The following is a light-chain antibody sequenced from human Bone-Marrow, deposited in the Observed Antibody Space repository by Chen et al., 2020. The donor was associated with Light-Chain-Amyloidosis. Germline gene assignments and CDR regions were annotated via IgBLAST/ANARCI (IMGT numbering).Light chain of an antibody. CDR1: SSDVGGYES. Sequence: QSALTQPRSVSGSPGQSVTISCTGTSSDVGGYESVSWYQQHPGKAPKFWIYDVNKRPSGVPARLAGSESGDLASLTTSGLQTEEEGGYFCCSCAGSSPYVFGTGTTVTVL. CDR2: DVN. CDR3: CSCAGSSPYV. J-gene: IGLJ1*01. V-gene: IGLV2-11*01.